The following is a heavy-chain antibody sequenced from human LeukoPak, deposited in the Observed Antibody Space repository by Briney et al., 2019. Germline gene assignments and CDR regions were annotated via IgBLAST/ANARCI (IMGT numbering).Heavy chain of an antibody. D-gene: IGHD6-13*01. CDR2: TYYRSKWYN. V-gene: IGHV6-1*01. CDR1: GDSVSSKSAA. Sequence: SQTLSLTCDISGDSVSSKSAAWNWIRQSPSRGLEWLGRTYYRSKWYNDYAVSAKSRITINPDTSKNQFSLQLNSVSPEDTAVYYCAREKSVFIGAAGAFDYWGQGTLVTVSS. J-gene: IGHJ4*02. CDR3: AREKSVFIGAAGAFDY.